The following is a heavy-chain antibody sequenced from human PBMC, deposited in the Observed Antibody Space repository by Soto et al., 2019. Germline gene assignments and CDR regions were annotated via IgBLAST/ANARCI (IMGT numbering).Heavy chain of an antibody. J-gene: IGHJ6*02. D-gene: IGHD4-17*01. Sequence: QLQLQESGPGLVKPSETLSLTCTVSGGSISSSTYYWGWIRQPPGKGLEWIGMIYYSGSAYYNPSLKSRVTISIDTSKNQFSLRLSSVTAADTAVYYCARHGVDYGDYASYYYYGMDVRGRGTTVTVSS. V-gene: IGHV4-39*01. CDR3: ARHGVDYGDYASYYYYGMDV. CDR2: IYYSGSA. CDR1: GGSISSSTYY.